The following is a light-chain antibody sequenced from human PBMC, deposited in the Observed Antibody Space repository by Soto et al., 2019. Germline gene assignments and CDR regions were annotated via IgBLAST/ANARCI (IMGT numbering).Light chain of an antibody. CDR3: GTWDSSLSAGRV. CDR1: SSNIGNNY. J-gene: IGLJ2*01. CDR2: DNN. Sequence: QSVLTQPPSVSAAPGQKVTISCSGSSSNIGNNYVSWYQQLPGTAPKLLIYDNNKRPSGILDRFSGSKSGTSATLGITGLQTGDEADYYCGTWDSSLSAGRVFGGGTKLTVL. V-gene: IGLV1-51*01.